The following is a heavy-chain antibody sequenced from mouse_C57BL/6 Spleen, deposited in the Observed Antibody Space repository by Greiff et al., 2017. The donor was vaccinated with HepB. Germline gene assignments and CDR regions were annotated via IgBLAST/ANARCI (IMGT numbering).Heavy chain of an antibody. J-gene: IGHJ1*03. V-gene: IGHV1-19*01. CDR3: ARGVDYDGWYFDV. CDR2: INPYNGGT. D-gene: IGHD2-4*01. CDR1: GYTFTDYY. Sequence: EVQLQQSGPVLVKPGASVKMSCKASGYTFTDYYMNWVKQSHGKSLEWIGVINPYNGGTSYNQQFKGKATLTVDKSSSTAYMELNSLTSADSAVYYCARGVDYDGWYFDVWGTGTTVTVSS.